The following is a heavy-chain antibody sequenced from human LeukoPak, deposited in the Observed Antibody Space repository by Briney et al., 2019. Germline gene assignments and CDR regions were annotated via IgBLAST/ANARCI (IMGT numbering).Heavy chain of an antibody. CDR2: IFPGDSDT. D-gene: IGHD3-22*01. Sequence: GESLKISCRASGYSFTSYWIDWARQMPGKGLEWMGIIFPGDSDTRYSPSFQGQVTISADKSISTAYMQWSSLKASDTAMYYCARRYDSSGFYPAAFDIWGQGTMLTVSS. CDR1: GYSFTSYW. CDR3: ARRYDSSGFYPAAFDI. J-gene: IGHJ3*02. V-gene: IGHV5-51*01.